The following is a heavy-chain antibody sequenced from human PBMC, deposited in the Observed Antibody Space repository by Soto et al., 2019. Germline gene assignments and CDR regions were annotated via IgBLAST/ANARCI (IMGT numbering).Heavy chain of an antibody. D-gene: IGHD1-26*01. CDR2: INHSGST. J-gene: IGHJ4*02. V-gene: IGHV4-34*01. CDR3: ARALGGSYFDY. CDR1: GGSFSGYY. Sequence: SETLSLTCAVYGGSFSGYYWSWIRQPPGKGLEWIGEINHSGSTNYNPSLKSRVTISVDTSKNQFSLKRSSVTAADTAVYYCARALGGSYFDYWGQGTLVTVSS.